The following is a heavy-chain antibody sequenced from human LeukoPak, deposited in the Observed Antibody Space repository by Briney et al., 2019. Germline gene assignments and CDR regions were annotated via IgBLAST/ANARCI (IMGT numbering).Heavy chain of an antibody. CDR1: GGSISTYY. D-gene: IGHD2-8*01. CDR3: AISTKPPPAFDY. J-gene: IGHJ4*02. CDR2: INTSGST. Sequence: SETLSLTCTVSGGSISTYYWSWIRQPPGKGLEWIGYINTSGSTNYNPSLKSRVTISADTSKNQFSLKLSSVTAADTAVYYCAISTKPPPAFDYWGQGTLVTVSS. V-gene: IGHV4-4*09.